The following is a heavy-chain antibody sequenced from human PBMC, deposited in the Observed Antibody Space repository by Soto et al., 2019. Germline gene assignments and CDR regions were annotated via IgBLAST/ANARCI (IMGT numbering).Heavy chain of an antibody. CDR3: AREYVEHVPDV. Sequence: QVQLAESGGGVVQPGRSLRLSCVGSGFSFGRYGIYWVRQAPGKGLEWVAWVSYDGRNRKYADSLKARWTISRYNFKATVFLLMHSRGHDDKAASYCAREYVEHVPDVWGQGTLVTVSS. CDR1: GFSFGRYG. J-gene: IGHJ4*01. CDR2: VSYDGRNR. D-gene: IGHD2-8*01. V-gene: IGHV3-30*03.